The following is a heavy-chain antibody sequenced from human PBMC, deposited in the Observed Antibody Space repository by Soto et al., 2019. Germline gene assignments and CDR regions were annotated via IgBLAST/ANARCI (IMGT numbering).Heavy chain of an antibody. J-gene: IGHJ6*03. CDR1: GVSITTSGHY. CDR2: IDSSGTT. V-gene: IGHV4-31*03. CDR3: ALGMFMDV. Sequence: QVQLQESGPGLVKPSQTLSLSCSVSGVSITTSGHYWNWVRQRPGRGLEWIGYIDSSGTTYYNQSLKTRLAMSVEPSTNQISLKLSSVTAADTALYFCALGMFMDVWGRGTTVIVSS. D-gene: IGHD3-16*01.